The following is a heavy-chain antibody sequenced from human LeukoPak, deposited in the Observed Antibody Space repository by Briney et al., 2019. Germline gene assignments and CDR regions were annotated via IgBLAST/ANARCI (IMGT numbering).Heavy chain of an antibody. Sequence: GGSLRLSCAASGFTFSSYAIHWVRQAPGKGLEWVAVISYDGINKYYADSVKGRFSISRDNSKNTLYLQMNSLRAEDTAVYYCARDLLQYCSTTVCSDAFDIWGQGTLVTASS. CDR2: ISYDGINK. V-gene: IGHV3-30-3*01. D-gene: IGHD2-2*01. CDR1: GFTFSSYA. CDR3: ARDLLQYCSTTVCSDAFDI. J-gene: IGHJ3*02.